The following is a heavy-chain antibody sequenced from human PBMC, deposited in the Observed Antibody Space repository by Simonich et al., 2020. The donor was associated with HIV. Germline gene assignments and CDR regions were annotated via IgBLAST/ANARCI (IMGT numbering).Heavy chain of an antibody. CDR2: INPIVSA. Sequence: QVQLQQWGSGRLKPSETLSLTCAVYGGSFSGYHRSWIRQPPGKGREGIGEINPIVSANYNPPLTIRVTISLPTSKKQFSLKVNSVTAADTAVYYCATSSGGNEYWGQGTLVTVSS. CDR1: GGSFSGYH. V-gene: IGHV4-34*01. CDR3: ATSSGGNEY. D-gene: IGHD3-10*01. J-gene: IGHJ4*02.